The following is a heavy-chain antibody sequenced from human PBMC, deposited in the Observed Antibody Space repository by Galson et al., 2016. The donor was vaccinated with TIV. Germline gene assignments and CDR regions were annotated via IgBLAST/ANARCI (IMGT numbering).Heavy chain of an antibody. CDR2: NSGSGDST. J-gene: IGHJ6*02. CDR1: GFTFSSYA. CDR3: AKVPSSGFYYYYAFDV. Sequence: SLRLSCAASGFTFSSYAMTWVRQAPGKGLEWISSNSGSGDSTYYADSVKGRFTISRDNSKNTLFLQMNSLRVEDTAVYFCAKVPSSGFYYYYAFDVWGQGTTVTVSS. D-gene: IGHD3-22*01. V-gene: IGHV3-23*01.